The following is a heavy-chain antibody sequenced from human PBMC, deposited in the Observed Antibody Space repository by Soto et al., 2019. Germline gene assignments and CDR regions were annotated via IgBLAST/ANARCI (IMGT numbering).Heavy chain of an antibody. J-gene: IGHJ6*02. CDR3: ARGSAAGTAYDYCGMDV. V-gene: IGHV1-69*01. CDR2: IIPIFGTA. D-gene: IGHD6-13*01. Sequence: QVQLVQSGAEVKKPGSSVKVSCKASGGTFSSYAISWVRQAPGQGLEWMGGIIPIFGTANYAQKFQGRVTMTAHESTSTAYKELISLRSEDTAVYYSARGSAAGTAYDYCGMDVWGQGTTVTVSS. CDR1: GGTFSSYA.